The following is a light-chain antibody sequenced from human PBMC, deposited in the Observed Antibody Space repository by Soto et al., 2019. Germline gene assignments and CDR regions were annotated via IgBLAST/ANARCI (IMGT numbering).Light chain of an antibody. CDR2: DAS. V-gene: IGKV1-5*01. CDR3: QQYNKCSKT. CDR1: QSVSYW. Sequence: DIKMTQSPSTLSTSVGARVTITCRASQSVSYWLAWYQQKPGKGPNLLIYDASIWASGIPARFSGSGFGTEFTLNISSLQSDDFAIYYCQQYNKCSKTFGPGTKVEIK. J-gene: IGKJ1*01.